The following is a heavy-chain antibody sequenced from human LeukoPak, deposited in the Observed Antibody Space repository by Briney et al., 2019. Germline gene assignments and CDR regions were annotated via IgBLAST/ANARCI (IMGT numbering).Heavy chain of an antibody. CDR1: GASIRSSRYY. Sequence: SETLTLTCTVSGASIRSSRYYWGWIRQPPGKGLEWIGSIYYSGSTYYNPSLKSRVTISIDMSKNQFSLRLSSVTAADTAVYYCARARSGSHRREFDYWGQGTLVTVSS. CDR2: IYYSGST. V-gene: IGHV4-39*07. J-gene: IGHJ4*02. CDR3: ARARSGSHRREFDY. D-gene: IGHD3-16*02.